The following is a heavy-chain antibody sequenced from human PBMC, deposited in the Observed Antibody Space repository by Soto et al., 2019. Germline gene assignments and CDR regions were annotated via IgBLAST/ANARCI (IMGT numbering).Heavy chain of an antibody. CDR1: GGSISIGGYY. D-gene: IGHD6-6*01. CDR3: ARRASSGRDPFYFDY. Sequence: QVQLQESGPGLVKPSQPLSLTCTVSGGSISIGGYYWSWIRQNPEKGLEWIGYIYYSGSTYYNPSLTSRITISVDTSKYQFSLKLNSVTAADTAVYYCARRASSGRDPFYFDYWGQGSLVTVSS. J-gene: IGHJ4*02. V-gene: IGHV4-31*03. CDR2: IYYSGST.